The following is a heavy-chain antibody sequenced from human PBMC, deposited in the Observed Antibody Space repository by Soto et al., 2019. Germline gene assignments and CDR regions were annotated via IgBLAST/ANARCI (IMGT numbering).Heavy chain of an antibody. CDR3: AHRPPSGSYFDY. Sequence: QITLKESGPTLVKPTQTLTLTCTFSGFSLSTSGVGVGWIRQPPGKALEWLALIYWDDDKRYSPSLKSRLTIPKDTSKHQVALTRTNMDPVDTATYYCAHRPPSGSYFDYWGQGTLVTVSS. CDR1: GFSLSTSGVG. D-gene: IGHD1-26*01. V-gene: IGHV2-5*02. CDR2: IYWDDDK. J-gene: IGHJ4*02.